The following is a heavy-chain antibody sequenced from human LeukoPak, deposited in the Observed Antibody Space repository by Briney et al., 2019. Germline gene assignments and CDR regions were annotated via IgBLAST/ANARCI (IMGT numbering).Heavy chain of an antibody. Sequence: SATLSLTCTVSGGSISSSSYYWGWIRQPPGKGLEWFGSIYYSGSTYYNPSLKSRVTISVDTSKNQFSLKLSSVTAADTAVYYCARIFYDILTGYYSYMDVWGKGTTVTVSS. CDR1: GGSISSSSYY. CDR3: ARIFYDILTGYYSYMDV. V-gene: IGHV4-39*07. CDR2: IYYSGST. J-gene: IGHJ6*03. D-gene: IGHD3-9*01.